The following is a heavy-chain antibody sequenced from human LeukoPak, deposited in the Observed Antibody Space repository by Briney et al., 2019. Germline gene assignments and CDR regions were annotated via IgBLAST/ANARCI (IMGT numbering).Heavy chain of an antibody. V-gene: IGHV3-73*01. J-gene: IGHJ4*02. Sequence: GGSLRLSGAASGFTFDACDMHWVRQASGKGLEWVGRITGKTNNYATAYAASLKGRLAISRDDSKNTAYLQMNSLRTEDTAVYYCTTFNRGHQWGQGTLVTVSS. CDR1: GFTFDACD. CDR2: ITGKTNNYAT. D-gene: IGHD7-27*01. CDR3: TTFNRGHQ.